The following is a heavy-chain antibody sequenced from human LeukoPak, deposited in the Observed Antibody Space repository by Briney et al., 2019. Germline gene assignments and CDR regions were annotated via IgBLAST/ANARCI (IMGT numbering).Heavy chain of an antibody. D-gene: IGHD6-6*01. Sequence: GRSPRLSCAASGFTFSSYGMHWVRQAPGKGLEWVAVIWYDGSNKYYADSVKGRFTISRDNSKNTLYLQMNSLRAEDTAVYYCARESIAATIDPWGQGTLVTVSS. CDR2: IWYDGSNK. CDR1: GFTFSSYG. V-gene: IGHV3-33*01. J-gene: IGHJ5*02. CDR3: ARESIAATIDP.